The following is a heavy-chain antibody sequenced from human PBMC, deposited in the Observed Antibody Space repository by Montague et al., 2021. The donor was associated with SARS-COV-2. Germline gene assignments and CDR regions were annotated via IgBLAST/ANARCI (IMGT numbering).Heavy chain of an antibody. D-gene: IGHD2-21*01. CDR2: NHLHGTA. J-gene: IGHJ4*02. CDR1: GYFIGTGYY. V-gene: IGHV4-38-2*02. CDR3: ARGRVIRAGFDY. Sequence: SETLSLTCSVSGYFIGTGYYWGWIRQSPGKGLECIGSNHLHGTAYYNPSLNSRVTISLDTSNNQFFFILTSVTTSDTAVYYCARGRVIRAGFDYWGQGIRVIVSS.